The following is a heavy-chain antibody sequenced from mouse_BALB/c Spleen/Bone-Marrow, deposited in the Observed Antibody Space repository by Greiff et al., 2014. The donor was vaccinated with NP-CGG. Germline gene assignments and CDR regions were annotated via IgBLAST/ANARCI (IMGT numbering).Heavy chain of an antibody. Sequence: EVKLVESGGGIVKPGGSLKLSCAASGFTFSDYYMYWVRQTPEKRLEWVATISDGGSYTYYPDSVKGRFTISRDNAKNNLYLQMSSLKSEDTAMYYCAREGDGAYWGQGTLVTDSA. CDR3: AREGDGAY. V-gene: IGHV5-4*02. J-gene: IGHJ3*01. D-gene: IGHD3-3*01. CDR1: GFTFSDYY. CDR2: ISDGGSYT.